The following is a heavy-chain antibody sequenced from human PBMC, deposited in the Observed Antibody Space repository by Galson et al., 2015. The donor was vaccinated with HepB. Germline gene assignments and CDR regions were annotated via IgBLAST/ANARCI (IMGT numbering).Heavy chain of an antibody. Sequence: SLRLSCAASGFTFSSYAMSWVRQAPGKGLEWVSAISGSGGSTYYADSVKGRFTISRDNSKNTLYLQMNSLRAEDTAVYYCAKDYPFSSDQPGVLMVYAIFLSYFDYWGQGTLVTVSS. V-gene: IGHV3-23*01. CDR2: ISGSGGST. D-gene: IGHD2-8*01. CDR1: GFTFSSYA. J-gene: IGHJ4*02. CDR3: AKDYPFSSDQPGVLMVYAIFLSYFDY.